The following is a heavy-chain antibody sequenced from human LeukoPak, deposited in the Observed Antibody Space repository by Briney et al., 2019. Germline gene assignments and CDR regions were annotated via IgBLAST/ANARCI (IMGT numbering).Heavy chain of an antibody. V-gene: IGHV1-46*01. J-gene: IGHJ6*02. CDR2: INPNAGTT. Sequence: ASVKVSCKASGYTFTTYYIHWVRQAPGQGLEWMGIINPNAGTTGYAQKFQGRVTMTRDTSISTAYMELSRLRSDDTAVYYCARVGGTEGNYYYGMDVWGRGTTVTVSS. CDR3: ARVGGTEGNYYYGMDV. CDR1: GYTFTTYY.